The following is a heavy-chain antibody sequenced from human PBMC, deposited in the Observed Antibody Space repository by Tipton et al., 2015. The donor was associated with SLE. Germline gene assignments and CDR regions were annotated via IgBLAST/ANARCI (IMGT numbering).Heavy chain of an antibody. J-gene: IGHJ4*02. D-gene: IGHD6-13*01. V-gene: IGHV4-39*07. CDR3: ARAPGSSSIDY. CDR1: GGSISSSSYY. Sequence: TLSLTCTVSGGSISSSSYYWGWIRQPPGKGLEWIGSIYYSGSTNYNPSLKSRVTISIDTSKNQFSLKLSSVTAADTAVYYCARAPGSSSIDYWGQGTLVTVSS. CDR2: IYYSGST.